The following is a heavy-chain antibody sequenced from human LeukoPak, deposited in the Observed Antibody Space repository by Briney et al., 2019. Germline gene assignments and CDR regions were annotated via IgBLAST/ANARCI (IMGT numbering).Heavy chain of an antibody. CDR3: AKKRPGTTAAVVS. V-gene: IGHV3-30*18. CDR2: ISFAGTNE. CDR1: GFIFSNYA. J-gene: IGHJ4*02. D-gene: IGHD6-13*01. Sequence: PGRSLRLSCAASGFIFSNYAMHWVRQAPGKWLEWVAYISFAGTNENYADSVRGRFIISRDNSKNTLYLQMNTLRPEDTAVYYCAKKRPGTTAAVVSWGQGTLVTVSS.